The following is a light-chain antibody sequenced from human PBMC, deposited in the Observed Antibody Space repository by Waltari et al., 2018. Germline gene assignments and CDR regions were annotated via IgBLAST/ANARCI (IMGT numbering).Light chain of an antibody. J-gene: IGLJ3*02. CDR3: QSYDSSLTGSWV. Sequence: QSVLTQPPSVSGAPGQRVTISCPGSGSNIGAGFDVPWYQQLPGTAPKLLVYGNNSRPSGVPDRFSASKSGTSASLAITGLQAEDEADYYCQSYDSSLTGSWVFGGGTKLTVL. CDR1: GSNIGAGFD. V-gene: IGLV1-40*01. CDR2: GNN.